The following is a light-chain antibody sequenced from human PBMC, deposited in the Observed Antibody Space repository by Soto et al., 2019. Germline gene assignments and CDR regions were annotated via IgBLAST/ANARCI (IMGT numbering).Light chain of an antibody. CDR2: GAS. CDR3: HHSHIWTPWT. Sequence: ELVMTQSPATLSVSPGERATLSCRASQSIGMNLAWYQQRPGQAPRLLIYGASTSATGIPARFIGSVSGTDFTLTISSLQSEEFAVYCCHHSHIWTPWTFGQGATVEIK. CDR1: QSIGMN. J-gene: IGKJ1*01. V-gene: IGKV3-15*01.